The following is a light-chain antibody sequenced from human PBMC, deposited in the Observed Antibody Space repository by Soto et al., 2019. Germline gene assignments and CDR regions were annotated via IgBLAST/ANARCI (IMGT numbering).Light chain of an antibody. CDR3: LQLNRYPLT. V-gene: IGKV1-5*01. Sequence: DIQMTQSPSTLSASVGDRVTITCRASQSIGTWLAWYQQKPGKAPKLLIYDASTLESGVPSRFSGSGSWTEFSLTIRALQPEDFATYYCLQLNRYPLTFGGGTKVDI. CDR1: QSIGTW. CDR2: DAS. J-gene: IGKJ4*01.